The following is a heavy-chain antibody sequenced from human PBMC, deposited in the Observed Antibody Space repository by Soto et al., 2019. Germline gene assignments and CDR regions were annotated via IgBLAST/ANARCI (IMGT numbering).Heavy chain of an antibody. V-gene: IGHV3-9*01. Sequence: SLRLSCAASGFTFDDYAMHWVRQAPGKGLEWVSGISWNSGSIGYADSVKGRFTISRDNAKNTLYLQMNSLRAEDTAVYYCARDGGIAVAGPYNWFDPWGQGTLVTVSS. D-gene: IGHD6-19*01. CDR3: ARDGGIAVAGPYNWFDP. CDR1: GFTFDDYA. J-gene: IGHJ5*02. CDR2: ISWNSGSI.